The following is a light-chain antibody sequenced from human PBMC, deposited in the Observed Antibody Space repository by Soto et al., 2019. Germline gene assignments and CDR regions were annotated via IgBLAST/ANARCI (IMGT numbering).Light chain of an antibody. J-gene: IGLJ1*01. CDR1: SSDVVGYNY. Sequence: QSALTQPASVSGSPGQSITISCTGTSSDVVGYNYVSWYQQHPGKAPKLMIYDVSNRPSGVSNRFSGSKSGNTASLTISGLQAEDEADYYCSSYTSTYYVFGTGTKLTVL. V-gene: IGLV2-14*01. CDR3: SSYTSTYYV. CDR2: DVS.